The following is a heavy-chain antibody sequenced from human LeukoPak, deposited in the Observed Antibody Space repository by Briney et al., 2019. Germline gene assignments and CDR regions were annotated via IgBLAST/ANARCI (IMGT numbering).Heavy chain of an antibody. CDR1: GFTFSSNG. V-gene: IGHV3-30*18. J-gene: IGHJ6*02. CDR3: AKTPYYYYGMDV. CDR2: ISYDGSNK. Sequence: GGSLRLSCAASGFTFSSNGMHWVRQAPGKGLEWVAVISYDGSNKYYADSVKGRTTVSRDNSKNTLYLQMNSLRAEDTAVYYCAKTPYYYYGMDVWGQGTTVTVSS.